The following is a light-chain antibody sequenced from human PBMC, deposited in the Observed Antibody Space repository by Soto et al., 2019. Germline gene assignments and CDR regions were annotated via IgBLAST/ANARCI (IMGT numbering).Light chain of an antibody. Sequence: DIAMTQSPSSLSSSVGDRVTISCRASQGVSNYLAWYQQKPGKVPKLLIYAASTLQSGVPSRFSGSGSGTDFTLTISSLQPEDVATYFCHKYSSSGPTFGGGTKLEIK. CDR1: QGVSNY. CDR3: HKYSSSGPT. J-gene: IGKJ4*01. V-gene: IGKV1-27*01. CDR2: AAS.